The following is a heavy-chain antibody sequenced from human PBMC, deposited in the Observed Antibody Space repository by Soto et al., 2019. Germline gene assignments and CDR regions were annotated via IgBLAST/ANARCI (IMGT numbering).Heavy chain of an antibody. D-gene: IGHD3-3*01. CDR3: AKDLRVVSRYFDY. J-gene: IGHJ4*02. V-gene: IGHV3-30*18. CDR2: ISYDGSNK. CDR1: GCAFSSDG. Sequence: GGSLRLSCAAGGCAFSSDGMHWVRQAPGKGLEWVAVISYDGSNKYYADSVKGRFTISRDNSKNTLYLQMNSLRAEDTAVYYCAKDLRVVSRYFDYWGQGTLVTVSS.